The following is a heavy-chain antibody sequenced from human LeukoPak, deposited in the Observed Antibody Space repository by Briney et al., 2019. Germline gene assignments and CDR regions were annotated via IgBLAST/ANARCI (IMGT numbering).Heavy chain of an antibody. V-gene: IGHV3-21*01. J-gene: IGHJ5*02. Sequence: GGSLRLSCAASGFTFSSYSMNWVRQAPGKGLEWVSSISSSSSYIYYADSVKGRFTISRDNAKNSLYPQMNSLRAEDTAVYYCARDLFGWSGSYYHNWFDPWGQGTLVTVSS. CDR3: ARDLFGWSGSYYHNWFDP. CDR1: GFTFSSYS. D-gene: IGHD3-10*01. CDR2: ISSSSSYI.